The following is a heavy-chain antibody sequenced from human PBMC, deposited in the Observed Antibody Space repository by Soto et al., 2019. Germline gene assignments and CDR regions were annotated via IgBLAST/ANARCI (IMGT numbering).Heavy chain of an antibody. CDR1: GASISSGDYA. CDR2: IYNSGGS. J-gene: IGHJ4*02. Sequence: QLQLQESGSGLVKPSQTLSLTCVVSGASISSGDYAWNWVRQPPGKGLEWLGYIYNSGGSYYNPSLKSRVSISLDRSKNHFSLRLDSVTAADTALYFCARGDKNNDYSFDHWGQGTLVTVTS. V-gene: IGHV4-30-2*01. CDR3: ARGDKNNDYSFDH. D-gene: IGHD3-16*01.